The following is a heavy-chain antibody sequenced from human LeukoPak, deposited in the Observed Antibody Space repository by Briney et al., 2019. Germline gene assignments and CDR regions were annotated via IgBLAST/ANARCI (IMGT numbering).Heavy chain of an antibody. CDR1: GYTLTELS. V-gene: IGHV1-24*01. CDR2: FDPEDGET. D-gene: IGHD3-22*01. Sequence: SVKVSCKVSGYTLTELSMHWVRQAPGRGLEWMGGFDPEDGETIYAPKFQGRVTMTGDTSTDTASMELSSLRSEDAAVYYCATRMAYYYDSSGYFRLDLWGRGTLVTVSS. CDR3: ATRMAYYYDSSGYFRLDL. J-gene: IGHJ2*01.